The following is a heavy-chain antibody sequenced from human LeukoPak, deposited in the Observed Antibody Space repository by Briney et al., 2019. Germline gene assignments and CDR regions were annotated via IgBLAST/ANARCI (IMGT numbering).Heavy chain of an antibody. CDR2: ISSSGSTI. J-gene: IGHJ6*03. V-gene: IGHV3-11*04. CDR1: GFTFSDYY. D-gene: IGHD3-10*01. CDR3: ARYGEDYYYYYMDV. Sequence: GGSLRLSCAASGFTFSDYYMSWIRQAPGKGLEWVSYISSSGSTIYYADSVKGRFTISRDNAKNSLYLQMNSLRAEDTAVYYCARYGEDYYYYYMDVWGKGTTVTVSS.